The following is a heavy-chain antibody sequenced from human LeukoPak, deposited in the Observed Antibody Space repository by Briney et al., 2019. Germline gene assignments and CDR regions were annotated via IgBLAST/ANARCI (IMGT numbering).Heavy chain of an antibody. V-gene: IGHV3-48*01. CDR3: ARVQAGTLDY. CDR1: GFTFSSYS. CDR2: ISSSSSTI. J-gene: IGHJ4*02. Sequence: GGSLRLSCAASGFTFSSYSMNWVRQAPGKGLEWVSYISSSSSTIYYADSVKGRFTISRDNAKNSLYLQMNSLRAEDTAVYYCARVQAGTLDYWAREPWSPSPQ. D-gene: IGHD6-13*01.